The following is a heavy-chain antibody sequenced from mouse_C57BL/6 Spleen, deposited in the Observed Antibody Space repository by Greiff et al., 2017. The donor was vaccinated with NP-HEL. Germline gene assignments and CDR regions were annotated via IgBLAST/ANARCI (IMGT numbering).Heavy chain of an antibody. V-gene: IGHV1-82*01. CDR2: IYPGDGDT. CDR1: GYAFSSSW. Sequence: VQLQQSGPELVKPGASVKISCKASGYAFSSSWMNWVKQRPGKGLEWIGRIYPGDGDTTYNGKFKGKATLTADKSSSTAYMQLSNLTSEDSAVCFCARDYGRDYAMDYWGQGTSVTVSS. CDR3: ARDYGRDYAMDY. J-gene: IGHJ4*01. D-gene: IGHD1-1*01.